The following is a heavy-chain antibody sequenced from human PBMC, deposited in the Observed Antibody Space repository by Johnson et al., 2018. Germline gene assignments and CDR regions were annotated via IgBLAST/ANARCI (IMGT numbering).Heavy chain of an antibody. V-gene: IGHV4-34*01. CDR1: GGSFSGYY. CDR3: ARGGYYDSSGYYPDAFDI. D-gene: IGHD3-22*01. CDR2: INHSGST. Sequence: QVQLQQWGAGLLKPSETLSLTCAVYGGSFSGYYWSWIRQPPGKGLEWIGEINHSGSTNYNPSLKSRVNISVDTSKTQFSLKLSSVTAADTAVYYRARGGYYDSSGYYPDAFDIWGQGTMVTVSS. J-gene: IGHJ3*02.